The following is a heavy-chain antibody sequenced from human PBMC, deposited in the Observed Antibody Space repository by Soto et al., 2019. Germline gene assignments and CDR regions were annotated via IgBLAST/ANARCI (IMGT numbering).Heavy chain of an antibody. Sequence: PGESLKISCKGSGYSFTSYWISWVRQMPGKGLEWMGRIDPSDSYTNYSPSFQGHVTISADKSISTAYLQWSSLKASDTAMYYCARHHHSGYLGAYFDYWGQGTLVTVSS. D-gene: IGHD6-25*01. V-gene: IGHV5-10-1*01. CDR3: ARHHHSGYLGAYFDY. J-gene: IGHJ4*02. CDR2: IDPSDSYT. CDR1: GYSFTSYW.